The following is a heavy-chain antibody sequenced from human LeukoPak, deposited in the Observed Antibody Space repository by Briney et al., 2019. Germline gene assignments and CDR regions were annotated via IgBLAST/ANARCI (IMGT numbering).Heavy chain of an antibody. V-gene: IGHV1-2*02. Sequence: ASVKVSCKASGYTFTGYYMHWVRQAPGQGLEWMGWINPNSGGTNYAQKFQGRVTMTRDTSISTAYMELSRLRSDDTAVYYCAREGNYYDSSGYYQGFDYWGQGTLVTVSS. CDR2: INPNSGGT. CDR1: GYTFTGYY. D-gene: IGHD3-22*01. CDR3: AREGNYYDSSGYYQGFDY. J-gene: IGHJ4*02.